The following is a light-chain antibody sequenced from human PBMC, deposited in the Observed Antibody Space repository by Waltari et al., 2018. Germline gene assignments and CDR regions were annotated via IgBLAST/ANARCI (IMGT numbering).Light chain of an antibody. CDR3: QKYVSLPAT. V-gene: IGKV3-20*01. J-gene: IGKJ1*01. CDR2: DAS. CDR1: QRVSRS. Sequence: IVLTQSPGTLSLSPGEGATLSGRASQRVSRSLAWYQQKPGQAPRLLIYDASTRATVIPDRFSGSGSGTDVSLTISRLEPEDFAVYYCQKYVSLPATFGQGTTVEIK.